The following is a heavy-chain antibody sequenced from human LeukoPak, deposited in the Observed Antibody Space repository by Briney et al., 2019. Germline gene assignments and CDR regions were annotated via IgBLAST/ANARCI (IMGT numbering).Heavy chain of an antibody. J-gene: IGHJ3*02. CDR3: ARIMVRGVTHAFDI. CDR2: IDWDDDK. CDR1: GFSRSTSAMC. Sequence: GPTLVNPTQILTLTCTFSGFSRSTSAMCVSWMRQPPGKALEWLARIDWDDDKYYSTSLKTRLTISKDTSKNQAVLTMTNMDPMDTATYYCARIMVRGVTHAFDIWGQGTMVTVSS. D-gene: IGHD3-10*01. V-gene: IGHV2-70*11.